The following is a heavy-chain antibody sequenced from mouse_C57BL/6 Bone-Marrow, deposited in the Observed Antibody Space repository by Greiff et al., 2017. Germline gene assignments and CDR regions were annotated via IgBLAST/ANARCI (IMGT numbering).Heavy chain of an antibody. CDR2: IDPSDSET. D-gene: IGHD1-1*01. V-gene: IGHV1-52*01. J-gene: IGHJ2*01. Sequence: QVQLQQPGAELVRPGSSVKLSCKASGYTFTSYWMHWVKQRPIQGLEWIGNIDPSDSETHYNQKFKDKATLTVDKSSSTSYIQLSSLTSEDSAVYYCARGPFYYYGSRFDYWGQGTTLTVSS. CDR1: GYTFTSYW. CDR3: ARGPFYYYGSRFDY.